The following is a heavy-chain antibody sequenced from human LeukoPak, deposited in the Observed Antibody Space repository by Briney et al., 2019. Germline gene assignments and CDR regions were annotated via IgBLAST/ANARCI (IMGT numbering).Heavy chain of an antibody. V-gene: IGHV1-46*01. D-gene: IGHD4-17*01. J-gene: IGHJ4*02. CDR2: INPSDGST. Sequence: ASVKVSCKASGYAFTNHYMHWVRHAPGQGLEWMGIINPSDGSTRNAQKFQGRVTMTRDTSTSTVYMELSSLRSEDTAVYYCARVTRMGYGDSYYFDYWGQGTLVTVSS. CDR1: GYAFTNHY. CDR3: ARVTRMGYGDSYYFDY.